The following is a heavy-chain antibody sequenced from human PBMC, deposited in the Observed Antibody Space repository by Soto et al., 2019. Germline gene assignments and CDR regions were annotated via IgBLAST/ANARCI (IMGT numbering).Heavy chain of an antibody. V-gene: IGHV3-74*01. CDR3: TKDTLGPRDY. J-gene: IGHJ4*02. CDR1: GFTFSSYW. CDR2: IHPDGSTT. D-gene: IGHD3-3*02. Sequence: GGSLRLSCLASGFTFSSYWMHWVRQAPGEGLVWVSHIHPDGSTTNYADSVKGRLTISRDNAKNTLYLQMNSLRAEDTAVYYCTKDTLGPRDYLGQGDLVTGSS.